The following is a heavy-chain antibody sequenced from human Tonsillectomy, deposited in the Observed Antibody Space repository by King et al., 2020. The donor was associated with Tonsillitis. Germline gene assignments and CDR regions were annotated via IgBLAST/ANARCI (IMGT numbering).Heavy chain of an antibody. CDR2: MFRGEST. Sequence: VQLQESGPGLVKPSETLSLTCTVSGYSITSGYYWGWIRQPQGKGLEWIGTMFRGESTSYNPSLKSRVTISVDVYKNQFSLNLSSVTAADTAIYYCARFRILHYWWADYWGQGTLVTVSS. J-gene: IGHJ4*02. CDR3: ARFRILHYWWADY. D-gene: IGHD2-8*02. CDR1: GYSITSGYY. V-gene: IGHV4-38-2*02.